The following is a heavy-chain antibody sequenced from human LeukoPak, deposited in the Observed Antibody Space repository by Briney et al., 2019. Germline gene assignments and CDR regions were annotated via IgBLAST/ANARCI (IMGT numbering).Heavy chain of an antibody. J-gene: IGHJ4*02. D-gene: IGHD6-13*01. CDR1: GFTFSSYA. CDR3: AKDLKQQLVFPYFDY. CDR2: ISGSGGST. Sequence: GGSLRLSCAASGFTFSSYAMSWVRQAPGKGLEWVSAISGSGGSTYYADSVKGRFTISRDNSKNTLYLQMNSLRAEDTAVYYCAKDLKQQLVFPYFDYWGQGTLLTVSS. V-gene: IGHV3-23*01.